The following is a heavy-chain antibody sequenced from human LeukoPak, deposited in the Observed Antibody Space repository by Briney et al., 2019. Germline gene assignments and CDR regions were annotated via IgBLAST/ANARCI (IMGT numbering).Heavy chain of an antibody. V-gene: IGHV1-8*01. J-gene: IGHJ4*02. CDR3: ARVQRWLQLLVY. Sequence: AASVKVSCKASGHTFTSYDINWVRQANGRGLEWMGWMNPNSGNTGYAQKFQGRVTMTRNTSISTAYMELSSLRSEDTAVYYCARVQRWLQLLVYWGQGTLVTVSS. D-gene: IGHD5-24*01. CDR1: GHTFTSYD. CDR2: MNPNSGNT.